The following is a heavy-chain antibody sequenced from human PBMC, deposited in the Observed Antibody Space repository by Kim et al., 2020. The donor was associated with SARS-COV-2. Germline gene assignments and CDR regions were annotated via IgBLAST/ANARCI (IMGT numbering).Heavy chain of an antibody. CDR1: GGSISSSSYY. J-gene: IGHJ4*02. CDR2: IYYSGST. Sequence: SETLSLTCTVSGGSISSSSYYWGWIRQPPGKGLEWIGSIYYSGSTYYNPSLKSRVTISVDTSKKQFSLKLSSVTAADTAVYYCARLNYYDSSGYYEFDYWGQRTLVTVSS. V-gene: IGHV4-39*01. CDR3: ARLNYYDSSGYYEFDY. D-gene: IGHD3-22*01.